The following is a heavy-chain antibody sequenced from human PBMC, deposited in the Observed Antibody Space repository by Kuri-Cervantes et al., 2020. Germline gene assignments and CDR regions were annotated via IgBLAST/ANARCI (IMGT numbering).Heavy chain of an antibody. V-gene: IGHV3-30-3*01. D-gene: IGHD5-18*01. CDR1: GFTFSSYA. Sequence: GESLKISCAASGFTFSSYAMHWVRQAPGKGLEWVAVISYDGSNKYYADSVKGRFTISRDNSKNTLYLQMNSLRAEDTAVYYCAREDTAMVSVDYWGQGTLVTVSS. CDR2: ISYDGSNK. CDR3: AREDTAMVSVDY. J-gene: IGHJ4*02.